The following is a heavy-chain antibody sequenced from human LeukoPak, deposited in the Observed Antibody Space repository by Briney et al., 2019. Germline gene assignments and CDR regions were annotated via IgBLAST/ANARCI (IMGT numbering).Heavy chain of an antibody. J-gene: IGHJ3*02. CDR3: ARGGIIQDYGDYPPGASGFDI. Sequence: GGSLRLSCAASGFTFSSYAMSWVRQAPGKGLECVSAISSNGGSTYYANSVKGRFTISRDNSKNTLYLQMGSLRAEDMAVYYCARGGIIQDYGDYPPGASGFDIWGQGTMVTVSS. CDR2: ISSNGGST. D-gene: IGHD4-17*01. V-gene: IGHV3-64*01. CDR1: GFTFSSYA.